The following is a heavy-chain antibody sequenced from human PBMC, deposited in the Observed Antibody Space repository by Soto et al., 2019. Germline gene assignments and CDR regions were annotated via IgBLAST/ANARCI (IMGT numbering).Heavy chain of an antibody. V-gene: IGHV3-30*07. Sequence: DSVKGRFTISRDNSKNTLYLQMNSLRAEDTAVYYCARDNAYYYYYMDVWGKGTTVTVSS. CDR3: ARDNAYYYYYMDV. J-gene: IGHJ6*03.